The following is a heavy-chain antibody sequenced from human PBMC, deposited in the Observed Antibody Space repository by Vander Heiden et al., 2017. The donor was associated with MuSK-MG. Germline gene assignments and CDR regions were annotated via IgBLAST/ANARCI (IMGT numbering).Heavy chain of an antibody. D-gene: IGHD2-8*01. CDR2: IIPILGIA. CDR1: GGTFSSYA. V-gene: IGHV1-69*04. CDR3: AREVYAIASYYYGMDV. J-gene: IGHJ6*02. Sequence: QVQLVQSGAEVKKPGSSVTVSCKASGGTFSSYAISWVRQAPGQGLEWMGRIIPILGIANYAQKFQGRVTITADKSTSTAYMELSSLRSEDTAVYYCAREVYAIASYYYGMDVWGQGTTVTVSS.